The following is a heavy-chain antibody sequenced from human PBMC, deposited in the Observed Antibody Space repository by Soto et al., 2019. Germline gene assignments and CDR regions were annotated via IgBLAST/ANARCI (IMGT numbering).Heavy chain of an antibody. D-gene: IGHD6-13*01. V-gene: IGHV6-1*01. CDR3: ARDRGLAAAGRGNWFDP. CDR2: TYYRSKWYN. J-gene: IGHJ5*02. CDR1: GDSVSSNSAA. Sequence: SQTLSLPCAISGDSVSSNSAAWNWIRQSPSRGLEWLGRTYYRSKWYNDYAVSVKSRLTINPDTSKNQFSLQLNSVTPEDTAVYYCARDRGLAAAGRGNWFDPWGQGTLVTVSS.